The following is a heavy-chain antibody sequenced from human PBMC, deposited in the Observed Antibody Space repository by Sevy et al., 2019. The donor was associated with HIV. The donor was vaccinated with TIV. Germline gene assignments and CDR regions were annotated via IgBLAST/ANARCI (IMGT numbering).Heavy chain of an antibody. V-gene: IGHV3-7*01. Sequence: GGSLRLSCAASGFSFSAYWMNWVRQAPGKGLEWVANIKQDGSEKHYVDSAEGRFTISRDNAKNSLYLQMNSLRVEDTAMYYCAQETFGRFDSWGQGTLVTVSS. D-gene: IGHD1-26*01. CDR1: GFSFSAYW. CDR3: AQETFGRFDS. CDR2: IKQDGSEK. J-gene: IGHJ4*02.